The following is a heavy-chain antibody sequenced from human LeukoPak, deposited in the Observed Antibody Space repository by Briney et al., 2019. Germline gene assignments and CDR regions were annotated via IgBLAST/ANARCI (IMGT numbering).Heavy chain of an antibody. V-gene: IGHV4-34*01. Sequence: ASETLSLTCAVYGGSFSGYYWSWIRQPPGKGLEWIGEINHSGNTNYNPSLKSRVTVSVDTSKNQFSLKLSSVTAADTAVYYCAREGSGYYMDVWGKGTTVTVSS. J-gene: IGHJ6*03. CDR2: INHSGNT. CDR3: AREGSGYYMDV. CDR1: GGSFSGYY.